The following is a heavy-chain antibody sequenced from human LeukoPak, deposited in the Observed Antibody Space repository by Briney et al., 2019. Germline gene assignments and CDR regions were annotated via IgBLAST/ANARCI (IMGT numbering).Heavy chain of an antibody. CDR1: GGTFSSYT. V-gene: IGHV1-69*02. J-gene: IGHJ4*02. CDR3: ARSGAVAGALHLEY. Sequence: ASVKVSCKASGGTFSSYTISWVRQAPGQGLEWMGRITPILGIANYAQKFQGRVTITADKSTSTAYMELSSLRSEDTAVYYCARSGAVAGALHLEYWGQGTLVTVPS. CDR2: ITPILGIA. D-gene: IGHD6-19*01.